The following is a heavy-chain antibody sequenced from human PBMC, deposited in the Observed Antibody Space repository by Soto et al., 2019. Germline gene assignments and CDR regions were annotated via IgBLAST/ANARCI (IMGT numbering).Heavy chain of an antibody. J-gene: IGHJ5*02. Sequence: ASVKVSCKASGYTFTSYGISWVRQAPGQGLEWMGWISAYTGNTNYAQKLQGRVTMTTDTSTSTAYMELRSLRSDDMAVYYRAREGDILTGYYLDNWFEPWGQGTLVTVST. D-gene: IGHD3-9*01. CDR2: ISAYTGNT. V-gene: IGHV1-18*03. CDR3: AREGDILTGYYLDNWFEP. CDR1: GYTFTSYG.